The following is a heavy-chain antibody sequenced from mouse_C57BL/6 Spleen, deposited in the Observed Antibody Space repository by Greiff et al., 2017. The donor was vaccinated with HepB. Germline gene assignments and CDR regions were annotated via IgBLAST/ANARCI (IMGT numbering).Heavy chain of an antibody. Sequence: QVQLQQSGAELVRPGTSVKVSCKASGYAFTNYLIEWVKQRPGQGLEWIGVINPGSGGTNYNEKFKGKATLTADKSSSTAYMQLSSLTSEDSAVYFCARFTTVVGYYFDYWGQGTTLTVSS. CDR2: INPGSGGT. CDR3: ARFTTVVGYYFDY. J-gene: IGHJ2*01. CDR1: GYAFTNYL. V-gene: IGHV1-54*01. D-gene: IGHD1-1*01.